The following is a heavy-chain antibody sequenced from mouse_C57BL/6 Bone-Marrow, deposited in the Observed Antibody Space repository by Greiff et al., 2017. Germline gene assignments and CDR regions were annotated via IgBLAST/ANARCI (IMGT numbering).Heavy chain of an antibody. J-gene: IGHJ2*01. CDR1: GYTFTDYY. CDR2: INPYNGGT. CDR3: ARERYLLRDY. V-gene: IGHV1-19*01. Sequence: VQLQQSGPVLVKPGASVKMSCKASGYTFTDYYMNWVKQSHGKSLEWIGVINPYNGGTSYNQKFKGKATLTVDKSSSTAYMELNSLTSEDSAVYYCARERYLLRDYWGQGTTLTVSS. D-gene: IGHD2-1*01.